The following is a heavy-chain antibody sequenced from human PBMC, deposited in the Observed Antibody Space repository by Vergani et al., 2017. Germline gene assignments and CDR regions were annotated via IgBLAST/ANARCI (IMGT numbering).Heavy chain of an antibody. CDR3: ARGRTGYGSDWFDP. V-gene: IGHV1-2*02. Sequence: QVQLVQSGAEVKKPGASVKVSCKASGYTFNGYYMHWVRKAPGKGLEWMGWIHPNSGGTKYAQKFQGRVTMTRDTSISTAYMELSRLRSDDTAVYYCARGRTGYGSDWFDPWGQGTLVTVSS. CDR2: IHPNSGGT. D-gene: IGHD3/OR15-3a*01. CDR1: GYTFNGYY. J-gene: IGHJ5*02.